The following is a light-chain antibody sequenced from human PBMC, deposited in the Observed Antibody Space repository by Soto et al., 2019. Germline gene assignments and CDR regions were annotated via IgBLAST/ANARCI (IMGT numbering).Light chain of an antibody. CDR2: DVS. Sequence: QSALTQPASASGSPGQSITISCTGTSSDVGGYNYFSWYQQHPGTAPKLMIYDVSNRPPGVSNRFSGSKSGNTASLTISGLQAEAEGDYYCSSYTSSSPWVFGGGTKLTVL. CDR3: SSYTSSSPWV. V-gene: IGLV2-14*01. J-gene: IGLJ3*02. CDR1: SSDVGGYNY.